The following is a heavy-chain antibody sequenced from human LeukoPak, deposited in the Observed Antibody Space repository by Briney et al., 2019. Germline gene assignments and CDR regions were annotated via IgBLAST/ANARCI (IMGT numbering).Heavy chain of an antibody. Sequence: ASVKVSCKASGYTFTGYYMHWVRQAPGQGLEWMGIINPSGGSTSYAQKFQGRVTITADKSTSTAYMELSSLRSEDTAVYYCASPAYCGGDCYPAQFDYWGQGTLVTVSS. CDR3: ASPAYCGGDCYPAQFDY. J-gene: IGHJ4*02. D-gene: IGHD2-21*02. CDR1: GYTFTGYY. V-gene: IGHV1-46*01. CDR2: INPSGGST.